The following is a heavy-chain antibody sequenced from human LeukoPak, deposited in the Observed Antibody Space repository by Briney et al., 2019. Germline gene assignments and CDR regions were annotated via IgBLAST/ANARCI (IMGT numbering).Heavy chain of an antibody. D-gene: IGHD6-19*01. CDR3: ARSSGWKYNIDY. CDR1: GYTFNGYY. Sequence: GASVKVSCKASGYTFNGYYKHWVRQAPGQGLEWMGWINPNSGGTNYAQKFQGRVTMIRDTSISTAYMELSRLRSDDTAMYYCARSSGWKYNIDYWGQGTLVTVSS. V-gene: IGHV1-2*02. CDR2: INPNSGGT. J-gene: IGHJ4*02.